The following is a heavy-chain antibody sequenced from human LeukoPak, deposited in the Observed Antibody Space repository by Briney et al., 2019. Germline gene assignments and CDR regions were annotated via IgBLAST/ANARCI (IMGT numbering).Heavy chain of an antibody. V-gene: IGHV4-30-4*01. CDR1: GGSISSGDYY. Sequence: PSQTLSLTCTVSGGSISSGDYYWSWIRQPPGKGLEWIGYIYYSGSTCYNPSLKSRVTISVDTSKNQFSLKLSSVTAADTAVYYCARGHQVPYTGNAFDIWGQGTMVTVSS. CDR3: ARGHQVPYTGNAFDI. CDR2: IYYSGST. D-gene: IGHD3-10*01. J-gene: IGHJ3*02.